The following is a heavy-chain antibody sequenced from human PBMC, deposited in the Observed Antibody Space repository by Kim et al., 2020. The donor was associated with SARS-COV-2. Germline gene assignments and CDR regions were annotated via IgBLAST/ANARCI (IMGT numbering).Heavy chain of an antibody. CDR1: GDSVSSGSFY. Sequence: SETLSLTCTVSGDSVSSGSFYWSWIRQPPGKGLQWFGYIYDSGNTKYNPSLRRRVTISADKYKNQFSLELSSVTAADTAVYYCARLGVTAIHFYSFDYWG. V-gene: IGHV4-61*01. J-gene: IGHJ4*01. CDR2: IYDSGNT. CDR3: ARLGVTAIHFYSFDY. D-gene: IGHD2-21*02.